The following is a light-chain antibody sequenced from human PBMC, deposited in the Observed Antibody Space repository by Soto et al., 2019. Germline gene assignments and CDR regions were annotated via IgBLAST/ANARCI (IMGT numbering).Light chain of an antibody. J-gene: IGKJ1*01. CDR2: GAS. CDR1: QGIKDY. Sequence: EIVMTQSPATLSVSPGERATLSCRASQGIKDYLAWFQQKPGQAPRLLIYGASTRATAIPARFSGRGSGTEFTLSISSLQSADFGAYYYHHYNTWHRRFGKGAKV. V-gene: IGKV3-15*01. CDR3: HHYNTWHRR.